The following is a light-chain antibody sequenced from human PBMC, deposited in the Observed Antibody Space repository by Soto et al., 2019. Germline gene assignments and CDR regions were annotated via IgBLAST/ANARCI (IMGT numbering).Light chain of an antibody. CDR3: QRRSNWLT. Sequence: EIVLTQSPATLSLSPGERATLSCRASQSVSSYLAWYQQQPGQAPRLLIYDASNRSTCIPARFNGSGSGTDFTLTISSLEPEEFAVYYCQRRSNWLTFGGGTKVEIK. CDR1: QSVSSY. J-gene: IGKJ4*01. CDR2: DAS. V-gene: IGKV3-11*01.